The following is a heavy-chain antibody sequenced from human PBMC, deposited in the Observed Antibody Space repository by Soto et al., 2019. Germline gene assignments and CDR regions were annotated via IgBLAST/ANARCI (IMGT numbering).Heavy chain of an antibody. J-gene: IGHJ4*02. CDR2: IRAYNGNT. CDR3: ARLYSSSWTAYFDY. D-gene: IGHD6-13*01. CDR1: GYTFNTYG. V-gene: IGHV1-18*01. Sequence: QVQLVQSGAEVKKPGASVKVSCRASGYTFNTYGISWVRQAPGQGLEWMGWIRAYNGNTNYAQKFQGRVTMTTDTSTSTAYMELRSLRSDDTAVYDCARLYSSSWTAYFDYGGQGTLVTVSS.